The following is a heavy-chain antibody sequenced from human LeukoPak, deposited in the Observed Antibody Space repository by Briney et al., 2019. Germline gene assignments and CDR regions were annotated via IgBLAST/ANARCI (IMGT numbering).Heavy chain of an antibody. J-gene: IGHJ4*02. Sequence: GGPLRLSCAASGFTFSSYAMSWVRQAPGKGLEWVSAISGSGGSTYYADSVKGRFTISRDNSKNTLYLQMNSLRAEDTAVYYCAKDPMIVVVIGELGDYWGQGTLVTVSS. CDR3: AKDPMIVVVIGELGDY. V-gene: IGHV3-23*01. CDR2: ISGSGGST. CDR1: GFTFSSYA. D-gene: IGHD3-22*01.